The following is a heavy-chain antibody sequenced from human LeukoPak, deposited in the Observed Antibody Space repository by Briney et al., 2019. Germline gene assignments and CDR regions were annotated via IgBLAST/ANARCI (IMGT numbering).Heavy chain of an antibody. V-gene: IGHV4-39*01. CDR3: AFIHLSSSAYFDY. CDR2: IYYSGST. Sequence: SETLSLTCTVSGGSISSSSYYWGWIRQPPGKGLEWIGSIYYSGSTYYNPSLKSRVTISVDTSKNQFSLKLSSVTAADTAVYYCAFIHLSSSAYFDYWGQGTLVTVSS. D-gene: IGHD6-13*01. J-gene: IGHJ4*02. CDR1: GGSISSSSYY.